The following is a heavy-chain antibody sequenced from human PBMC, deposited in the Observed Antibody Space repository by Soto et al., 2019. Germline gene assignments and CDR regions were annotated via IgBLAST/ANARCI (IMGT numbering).Heavy chain of an antibody. D-gene: IGHD1-26*01. J-gene: IGHJ4*02. Sequence: QVQLQQWGAGLLKPSETLSLTCAVYGGSFNGYYWTWIRQSPGKGLELLGEILHSGSTNYDPSLKSRVTISVDTSKNQFSLILNSVTAADTAMYYCARGLMSADRRWEYWGQGTLVTVSS. V-gene: IGHV4-34*01. CDR1: GGSFNGYY. CDR2: ILHSGST. CDR3: ARGLMSADRRWEY.